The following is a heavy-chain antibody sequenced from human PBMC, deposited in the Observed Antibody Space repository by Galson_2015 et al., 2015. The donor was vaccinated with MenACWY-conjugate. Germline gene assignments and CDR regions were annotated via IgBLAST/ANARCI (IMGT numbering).Heavy chain of an antibody. CDR3: AKDPNGDYLGAFDF. V-gene: IGHV3-23*01. CDR1: GFSFSTYA. J-gene: IGHJ3*01. Sequence: SLRLSCAASGFSFSTYAMSWVRQAPGKGLEWVSAITGDGGGTHFAGSVKGRFTVSRDNSKNTLYLQMSGLRVEDTAVYYSAKDPNGDYLGAFDFWGQGTMVTVSS. D-gene: IGHD4-17*01. CDR2: ITGDGGGT.